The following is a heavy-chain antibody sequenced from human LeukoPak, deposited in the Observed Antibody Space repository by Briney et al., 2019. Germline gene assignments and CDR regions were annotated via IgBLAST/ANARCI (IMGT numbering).Heavy chain of an antibody. Sequence: ASETLSLTCNVSGVSVSTSHWNWIRHRPGKGLEWIGCLSYTGKTDYNPSLKSRVSISLGSSNNHFSLKLTSVTAADTAVYYCSEGYFDPLDHWGQGILVTVSS. J-gene: IGHJ4*02. CDR2: LSYTGKT. CDR3: SEGYFDPLDH. V-gene: IGHV4-59*02. CDR1: GVSVSTSH. D-gene: IGHD2/OR15-2a*01.